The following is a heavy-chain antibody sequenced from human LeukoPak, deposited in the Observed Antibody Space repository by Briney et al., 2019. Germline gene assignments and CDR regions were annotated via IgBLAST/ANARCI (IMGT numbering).Heavy chain of an antibody. V-gene: IGHV4-34*01. J-gene: IGHJ4*02. CDR2: INHSGST. Sequence: SQTLSLTCAVYGGSFSGYYGSWIRQPPGKGLEWIGEINHSGSTNYNPSLKSRATISVDTSKNQFSLNLSSVTAADTAVYYCARGRGYDFWSAYQSDYWGQGTLVTVSS. D-gene: IGHD3-3*01. CDR3: ARGRGYDFWSAYQSDY. CDR1: GGSFSGYY.